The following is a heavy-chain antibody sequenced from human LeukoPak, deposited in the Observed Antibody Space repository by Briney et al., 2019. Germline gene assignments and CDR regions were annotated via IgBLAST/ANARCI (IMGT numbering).Heavy chain of an antibody. CDR1: GSTFSSYE. V-gene: IGHV3-48*03. CDR3: ARGYYDSSGYYSDAFDI. CDR2: ISGSGGTI. D-gene: IGHD3-22*01. Sequence: GGSLRLSCVVSGSTFSSYEMNWVRQAPGEGLEWLAHISGSGGTIYYADSVKGRFSISRDNANNSLYLQMNSLRAEDTAVYYCARGYYDSSGYYSDAFDIWGQGTMVTVSS. J-gene: IGHJ3*02.